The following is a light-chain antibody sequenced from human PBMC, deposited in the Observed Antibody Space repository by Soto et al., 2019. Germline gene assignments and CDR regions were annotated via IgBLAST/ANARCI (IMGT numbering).Light chain of an antibody. Sequence: EIGITRSPATVYMSPGERATLYCRASQSVGNNLAWYQQKPGQAPSLFIFGASVRATGIPDRFSGSGSGTEFTLSISSLQSEDSAVYYCQQYESWPPLFTFGQGTKVDIK. V-gene: IGKV3-15*01. CDR1: QSVGNN. J-gene: IGKJ2*01. CDR2: GAS. CDR3: QQYESWPPLFT.